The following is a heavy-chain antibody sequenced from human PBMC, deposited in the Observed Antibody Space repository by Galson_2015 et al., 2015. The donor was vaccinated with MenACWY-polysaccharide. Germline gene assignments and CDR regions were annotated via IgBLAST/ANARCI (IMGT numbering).Heavy chain of an antibody. CDR3: ARIIARKYTFAGA. CDR2: MNPNSGNT. J-gene: IGHJ5*02. Sequence: SVKVSCKASGYKFTSYDINWVRQATGQGLEWMGWMNPNSGNTGYAQKFQGRVTMTSNSAMTTAYMELSSLRSEDTAVYYCARIIARKYTFAGAWGPGTQVTGSS. D-gene: IGHD2-21*01. CDR1: GYKFTSYD. V-gene: IGHV1-8*01.